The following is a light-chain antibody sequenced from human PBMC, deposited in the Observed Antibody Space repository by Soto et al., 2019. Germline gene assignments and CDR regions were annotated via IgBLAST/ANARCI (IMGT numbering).Light chain of an antibody. CDR3: SSYTSSSTLV. V-gene: IGLV2-14*01. Sequence: QSALTQPASVSGSPGQSITISCTGTGSDVGGYNYVSWYQQHPGKAPKLTIYEVSNRPSGVSNRFSGSKSGNTAPLTISGLPAEDEADYYCSSYTSSSTLVFGTGTKVTVL. CDR2: EVS. J-gene: IGLJ1*01. CDR1: GSDVGGYNY.